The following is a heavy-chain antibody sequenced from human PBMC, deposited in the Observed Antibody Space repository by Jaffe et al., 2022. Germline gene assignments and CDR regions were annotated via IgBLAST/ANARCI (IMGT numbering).Heavy chain of an antibody. D-gene: IGHD4-17*01. CDR2: IYYSGST. J-gene: IGHJ4*02. V-gene: IGHV4-59*01. CDR3: ATRSARGYGFDY. CDR1: GGSISSYY. Sequence: QVQLQESGPGLVKPSETLSLTCTVSGGSISSYYWSWIRQPPGKGLEWIGYIYYSGSTNYNPSLKSRVTISVDTSKNQFSLKLSSVTAADTAVYYCATRSARGYGFDYWGQGTLVTVSS.